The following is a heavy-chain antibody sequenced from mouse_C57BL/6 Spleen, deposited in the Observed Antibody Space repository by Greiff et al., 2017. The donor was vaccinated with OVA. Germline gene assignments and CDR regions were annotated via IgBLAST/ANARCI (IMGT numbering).Heavy chain of an antibody. D-gene: IGHD3-2*02. V-gene: IGHV3-1*01. J-gene: IGHJ3*01. CDR1: GYSITSGYD. Sequence: EVKLMESGPGMVKPSQSLSLTCTVTGYSITSGYDWHWIRHFPGNKLEWMGYISYSGSTNYNPSLKSRISITHDTSKNHFFLKLNSVTTEDTATYYCAREIDSSGTFAYWGQGTLVTVSA. CDR3: AREIDSSGTFAY. CDR2: ISYSGST.